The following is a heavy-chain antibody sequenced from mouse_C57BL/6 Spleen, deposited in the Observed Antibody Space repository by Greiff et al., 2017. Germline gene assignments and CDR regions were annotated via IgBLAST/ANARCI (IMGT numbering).Heavy chain of an antibody. V-gene: IGHV1-50*01. D-gene: IGHD1-1*01. CDR1: GYTFTSYW. J-gene: IGHJ1*03. Sequence: VQLQQPGAELVKPGASVKLSCKASGYTFTSYWMQWVKQRPGQGLEWIGEIEPSDSYTNYNQKFKGKATLTVDTSSSTAYMQLSSRTSEDSAFYYWARRCYGSSRYFDVWGTGTTVTVSS. CDR3: ARRCYGSSRYFDV. CDR2: IEPSDSYT.